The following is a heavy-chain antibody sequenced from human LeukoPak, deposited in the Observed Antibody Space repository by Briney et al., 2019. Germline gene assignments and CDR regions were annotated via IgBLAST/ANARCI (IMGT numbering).Heavy chain of an antibody. CDR2: IYYSGST. J-gene: IGHJ4*02. Sequence: PSETLSLTCTVSGGSISSYYWSWIRLPPGKGLEWIGYIYYSGSTNYNPSLKSRVTISVDTSKNQFSLKLSSVTAADTAVYYCARVNSAMVDYWGQGTLVTVSS. V-gene: IGHV4-59*01. D-gene: IGHD5-18*01. CDR1: GGSISSYY. CDR3: ARVNSAMVDY.